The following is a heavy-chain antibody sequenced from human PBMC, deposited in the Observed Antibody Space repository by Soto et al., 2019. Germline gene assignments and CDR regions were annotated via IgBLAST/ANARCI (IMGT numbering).Heavy chain of an antibody. D-gene: IGHD3-3*01. J-gene: IGHJ4*02. CDR2: IKQDGSEK. CDR3: ARGYNYDFWSGYHEIDFDY. Sequence: GGSLRLSCAASGFTFSSYWMSWVRQAPGKGLEWVANIKQDGSEKYYVDSVKGRFTISRDNAKNSLYLQMNSLRAEDTAVYYCARGYNYDFWSGYHEIDFDYWGQVPLFPFSS. V-gene: IGHV3-7*01. CDR1: GFTFSSYW.